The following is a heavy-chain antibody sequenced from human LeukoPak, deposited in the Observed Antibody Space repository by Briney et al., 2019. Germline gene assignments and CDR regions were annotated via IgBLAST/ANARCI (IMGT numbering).Heavy chain of an antibody. CDR3: ARDHRIAAAGPDV. J-gene: IGHJ6*02. CDR1: GFTFSSYG. CDR2: IWYDGSNK. V-gene: IGHV3-33*01. D-gene: IGHD6-25*01. Sequence: GRSLRLSCAASGFTFSSYGMYWVRQAPGKGLEWVAVIWYDGSNKYYADSVKGRFTISRDNSQNTLYLQMNSLRAEDTAVYYCARDHRIAAAGPDVWGQGTTVSVSS.